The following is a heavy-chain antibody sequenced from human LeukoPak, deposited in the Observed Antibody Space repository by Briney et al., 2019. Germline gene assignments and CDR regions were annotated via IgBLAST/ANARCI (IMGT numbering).Heavy chain of an antibody. Sequence: ASVKVSCKASGYTFTAYYMHWVRQAPGQGLEWMGWINPNSGGTNYAQKFQGRVTMTRDTSISTAYMELSRLRSDDTAVYYCARVTSGSYFSAFDYWGQGTLVTVSS. CDR3: ARVTSGSYFSAFDY. V-gene: IGHV1-2*02. CDR1: GYTFTAYY. CDR2: INPNSGGT. D-gene: IGHD1-26*01. J-gene: IGHJ4*02.